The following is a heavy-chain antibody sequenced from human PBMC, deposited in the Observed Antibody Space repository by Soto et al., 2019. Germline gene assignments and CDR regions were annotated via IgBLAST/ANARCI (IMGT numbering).Heavy chain of an antibody. Sequence: ASVKVSCKASGFTLTSSAMQWVRQARGQRLEWIGWIVVGSGNTNYAQKFQERVTITRDMSTSTAYMELSSLRSEDTAVYYCAADPYYYGSGSYYEGYYFDYWGQGTLVTVSS. V-gene: IGHV1-58*02. CDR1: GFTLTSSA. CDR2: IVVGSGNT. D-gene: IGHD3-10*01. CDR3: AADPYYYGSGSYYEGYYFDY. J-gene: IGHJ4*02.